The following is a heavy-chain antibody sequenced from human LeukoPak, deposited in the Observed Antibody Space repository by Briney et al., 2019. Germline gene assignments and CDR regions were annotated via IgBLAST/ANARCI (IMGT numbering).Heavy chain of an antibody. Sequence: SETLSLTCAVYGGSFSGYYWSWIRQPPGKGLEWIGEINHSGSTNYNPSLKSRVTISVDTSKNQCSLKLSSVTAADTAVYYCARGRRGYSYASDYWGQGTLVTVSP. CDR2: INHSGST. CDR3: ARGRRGYSYASDY. V-gene: IGHV4-34*01. D-gene: IGHD5-18*01. J-gene: IGHJ4*02. CDR1: GGSFSGYY.